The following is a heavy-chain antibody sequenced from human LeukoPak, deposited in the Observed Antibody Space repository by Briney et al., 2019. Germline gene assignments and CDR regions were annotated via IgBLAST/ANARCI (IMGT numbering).Heavy chain of an antibody. D-gene: IGHD2-2*01. CDR3: ARSGYQLLSIDY. CDR1: GFTFSGYN. CDR2: ISSSSSYI. J-gene: IGHJ4*02. Sequence: GGSLRLSCAASGFTFSGYNTNWVRQAPGKGLEWVSSISSSSSYIYYADSVKGRFTISRDNAKNSLYLQMNSLRAEDTAVYYCARSGYQLLSIDYWGQGILVTVSS. V-gene: IGHV3-21*01.